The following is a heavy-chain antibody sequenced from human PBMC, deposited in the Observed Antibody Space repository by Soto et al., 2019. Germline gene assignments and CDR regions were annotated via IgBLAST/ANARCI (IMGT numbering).Heavy chain of an antibody. J-gene: IGHJ5*02. CDR1: GGSISSGFYS. Sequence: SETLSLTCAVSGGSISSGFYSWSWIRQPPGQGLEWIGYIYNSGNTYYNPSLMSRVTISVDRSQNHFSLKLTSVTAADTAVYYCARGSDGVWNWFDPWGQGTQVTV. D-gene: IGHD2-21*02. V-gene: IGHV4-30-2*01. CDR3: ARGSDGVWNWFDP. CDR2: IYNSGNT.